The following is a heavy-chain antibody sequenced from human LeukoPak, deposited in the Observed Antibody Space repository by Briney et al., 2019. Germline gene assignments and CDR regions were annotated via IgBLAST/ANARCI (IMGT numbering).Heavy chain of an antibody. Sequence: GGSLRLSCGGSGFTFSDYYMSWLRQAPGKGLEWVSYISSSGRTIYYADSVKGRFTISRDNAKNSLYLQMNSLRAEDTAVYYCARADCSSSSCYELDYWGQGTLVTVSS. CDR1: GFTFSDYY. CDR2: ISSSGRTI. V-gene: IGHV3-11*04. J-gene: IGHJ4*02. CDR3: ARADCSSSSCYELDY. D-gene: IGHD2-2*01.